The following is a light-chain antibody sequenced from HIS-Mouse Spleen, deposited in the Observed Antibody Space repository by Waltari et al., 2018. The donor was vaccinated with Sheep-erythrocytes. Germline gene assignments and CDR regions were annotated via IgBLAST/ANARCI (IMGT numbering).Light chain of an antibody. Sequence: QSALTQPPSASGSPGQSVTISCTGTSSDVGGYKYVSWYQQHPGKAPKPLIYEVSKRPSGVPYRFSGSKSGNTASLTVSGLQAEDEADYYCSSYAGNNWVFGGGTKLTVL. V-gene: IGLV2-8*01. CDR1: SSDVGGYKY. J-gene: IGLJ3*02. CDR2: EVS. CDR3: SSYAGNNWV.